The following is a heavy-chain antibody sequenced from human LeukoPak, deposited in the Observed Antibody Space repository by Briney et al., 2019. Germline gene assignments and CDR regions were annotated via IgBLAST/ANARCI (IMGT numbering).Heavy chain of an antibody. CDR2: ISGSGGST. CDR3: AKDFRSAVTATYFDY. D-gene: IGHD2-21*02. V-gene: IGHV3-23*01. CDR1: GFTFSSYA. Sequence: GGSLRLSCAASGFTFSSYAMSWVRQAPGKGLEWVSAISGSGGSTYYADSVKGRFTISRDNSKNTLYLQMNSLRAEDTAAYYCAKDFRSAVTATYFDYWGQGTLVTVSS. J-gene: IGHJ4*02.